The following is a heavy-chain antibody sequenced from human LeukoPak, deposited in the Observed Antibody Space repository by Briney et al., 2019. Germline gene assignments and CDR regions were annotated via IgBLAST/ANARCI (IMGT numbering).Heavy chain of an antibody. CDR2: ISGSGGRT. Sequence: PGGSLRLSCAAAGFTFSSHGMSWVRPAPGKGLEWVSAISGSGGRTYYADSVKGRFTISRDNSKNTRYLQVNSLRAEDTAVYYCARGSRFGVVGRDAFDIWGQGTVVTVSS. CDR3: ARGSRFGVVGRDAFDI. D-gene: IGHD3-3*01. J-gene: IGHJ3*02. CDR1: GFTFSSHG. V-gene: IGHV3-23*01.